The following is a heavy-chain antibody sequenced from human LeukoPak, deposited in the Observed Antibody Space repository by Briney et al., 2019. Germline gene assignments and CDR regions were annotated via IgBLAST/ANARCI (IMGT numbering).Heavy chain of an antibody. CDR1: GFTFGDYA. Sequence: GGSLRLSCTASGFTFGDYAMSWVRQAPGKGLEWVGFIRSKAYGGTTEYAASVKGRFTTSRDDSKSIAYPQMNSLKTEDTAVYYCTREDCSSTSCYSDYWGQGTLVTVSS. V-gene: IGHV3-49*04. CDR3: TREDCSSTSCYSDY. CDR2: IRSKAYGGTT. D-gene: IGHD2-2*01. J-gene: IGHJ4*02.